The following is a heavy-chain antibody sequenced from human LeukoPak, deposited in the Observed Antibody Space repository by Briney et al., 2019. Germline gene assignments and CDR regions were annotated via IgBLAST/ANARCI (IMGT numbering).Heavy chain of an antibody. Sequence: PGGSLRLSCAASGFTFSSYDMYWVRQAPGKGLEYVSGISSNGGSTYYANSVKGRLTISRDNSKNTVYLQMNSLRVEDTAIYYCARDRPTGSYYSIDYWGQGTLAAVSS. CDR2: ISSNGGST. CDR3: ARDRPTGSYYSIDY. J-gene: IGHJ4*02. CDR1: GFTFSSYD. D-gene: IGHD1-26*01. V-gene: IGHV3-64*01.